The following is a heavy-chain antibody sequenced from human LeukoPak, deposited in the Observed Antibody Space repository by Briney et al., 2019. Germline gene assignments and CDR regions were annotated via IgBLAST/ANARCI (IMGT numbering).Heavy chain of an antibody. CDR3: ARARRTYQLLLSWFDP. D-gene: IGHD2-2*01. Sequence: GGSLRLSCAASGFTFSSYTISWVRQAPGQGLEWMGRIIPILGIANYAQKFQGRVTITADKSTSTAYMELSSLRSEDTAVYYCARARRTYQLLLSWFDPWGQGTLVTVSS. J-gene: IGHJ5*02. CDR2: IIPILGIA. CDR1: GFTFSSYT. V-gene: IGHV1-69*02.